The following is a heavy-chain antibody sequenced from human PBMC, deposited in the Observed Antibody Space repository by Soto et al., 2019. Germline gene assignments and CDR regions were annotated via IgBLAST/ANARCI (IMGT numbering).Heavy chain of an antibody. J-gene: IGHJ6*03. Sequence: VHLVESGGGLVKPGGSLRLSCAASGFSFNNACMTWVRQAPGKGLEWIGRIESKTDGGPTDYAAPVKGRVTISRGDSNNTRYRQMNSLKIEDTGVYYCSADAKTIFGALIIHKYYMDLWGQGTTVTVSS. CDR2: IESKTDGGPT. CDR1: GFSFNNAC. D-gene: IGHD3-3*01. CDR3: SADAKTIFGALIIHKYYMDL. V-gene: IGHV3-15*04.